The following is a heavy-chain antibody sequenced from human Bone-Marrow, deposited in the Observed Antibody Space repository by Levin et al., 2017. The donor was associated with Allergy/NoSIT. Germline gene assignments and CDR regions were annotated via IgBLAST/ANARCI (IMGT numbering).Heavy chain of an antibody. V-gene: IGHV3-7*01. Sequence: PGGSLRLSCAASGFTFSNFWMSWVRQVPGKGLEWVANIKQDGSEEYYVDSVKGRITISRDNAKNSLYLQMNSLRAEDTAVYYCARDIIVVPAAIYFDYWGQGTLVTVPS. J-gene: IGHJ4*02. CDR1: GFTFSNFW. D-gene: IGHD2-2*02. CDR2: IKQDGSEE. CDR3: ARDIIVVPAAIYFDY.